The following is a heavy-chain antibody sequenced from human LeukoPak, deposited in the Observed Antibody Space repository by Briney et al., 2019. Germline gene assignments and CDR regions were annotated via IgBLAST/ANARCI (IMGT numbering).Heavy chain of an antibody. CDR1: GFTFSDYW. CDR2: IKQDGSQI. CDR3: ARVARFVTAWLGVWEY. V-gene: IGHV3-7*05. J-gene: IGHJ4*02. Sequence: PGGSLRLSCAASGFTFSDYWMTWVRQAPGKGLEWVANIKQDGSQIYYVGSVNGRFTISRDNAKSSLSLQMNTLRADDTAVYYCARVARFVTAWLGVWEYWGQGTLVTVSS. D-gene: IGHD3-16*01.